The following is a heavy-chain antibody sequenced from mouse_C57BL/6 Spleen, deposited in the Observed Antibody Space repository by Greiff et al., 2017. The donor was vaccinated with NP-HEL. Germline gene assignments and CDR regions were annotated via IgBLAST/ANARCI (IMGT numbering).Heavy chain of an antibody. D-gene: IGHD4-1*01. CDR1: GFTFSDYG. V-gene: IGHV5-17*01. CDR2: ISSGSSTI. CDR3: ARVGTPYAMDY. J-gene: IGHJ4*01. Sequence: EVQVVESGGGLVKPGGSLKLSCAASGFTFSDYGMHWVRQAPEKGLEWVAYISSGSSTIYYADTVKGRFTISRDNAKNTLFLQMTSLRSEDTAMYYCARVGTPYAMDYWGQGTSVTVSS.